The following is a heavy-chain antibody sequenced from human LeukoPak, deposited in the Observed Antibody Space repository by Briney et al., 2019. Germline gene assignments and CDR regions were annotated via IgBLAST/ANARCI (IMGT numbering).Heavy chain of an antibody. D-gene: IGHD3-22*01. V-gene: IGHV4-39*07. Sequence: SETLSLTCTVSGGSISSGDYYWSWIRQPPGKGLEWIGEINHSGSTNYNPSLKSRVTISVDTSKNQFSLKLSSVTAADTAVYYCARVYKNYYDSSADAFDIWGQGTMVTVSS. CDR3: ARVYKNYYDSSADAFDI. CDR2: INHSGST. J-gene: IGHJ3*02. CDR1: GGSISSGDYY.